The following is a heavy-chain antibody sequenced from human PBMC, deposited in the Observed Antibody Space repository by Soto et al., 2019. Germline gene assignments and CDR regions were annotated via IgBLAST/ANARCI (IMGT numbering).Heavy chain of an antibody. CDR3: AVRGPYIYSGYDTQQTQNDY. CDR1: GFTFTSSA. Sequence: GASVKVSCKASGFTFTSSAVQWVRQARGQRHELIGWIVVGSGNTNYAQKFQERVTITRDMSTSTAYMELSSLRSEDTAVYYCAVRGPYIYSGYDTQQTQNDYWGQGTLVTVSS. J-gene: IGHJ4*02. CDR2: IVVGSGNT. V-gene: IGHV1-58*01. D-gene: IGHD5-12*01.